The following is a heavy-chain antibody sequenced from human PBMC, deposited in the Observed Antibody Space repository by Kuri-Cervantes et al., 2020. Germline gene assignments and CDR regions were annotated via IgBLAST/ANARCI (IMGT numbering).Heavy chain of an antibody. D-gene: IGHD6-13*01. V-gene: IGHV3-30*03. CDR1: GFTFSSYG. J-gene: IGHJ6*02. CDR2: ISYDGSNK. CDR3: ARDKTSSSWRTSGRYYYGMDV. Sequence: GGSLRLSCAASGFTFSSYGMHWVRQAPGKGLEWVAVISYDGSNKYYADSVKGRFTISRDNSKNTLYLQMNSLRAEDTAVYYCARDKTSSSWRTSGRYYYGMDVWGQGTTVTVSS.